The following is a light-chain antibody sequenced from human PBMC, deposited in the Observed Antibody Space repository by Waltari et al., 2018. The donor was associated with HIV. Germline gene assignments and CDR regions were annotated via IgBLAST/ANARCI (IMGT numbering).Light chain of an antibody. CDR3: QAWDVSTGV. CDR2: QDT. J-gene: IGLJ1*01. CDR1: KLGDKY. V-gene: IGLV3-1*01. Sequence: SYELTQPPSVSVSPGQTASLTCSGDKLGDKYACWYQQKPGQSPVLVIYQDTKRPSGIPERFSGSNSGNTATLTISGTQAMDEADYYCQAWDVSTGVFGTGTKVTVL.